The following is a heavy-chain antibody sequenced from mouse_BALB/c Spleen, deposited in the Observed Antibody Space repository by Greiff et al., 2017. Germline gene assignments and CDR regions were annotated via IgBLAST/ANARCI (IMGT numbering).Heavy chain of an antibody. V-gene: IGHV5-6*01. CDR3: ARHRDDTTATDYFDY. D-gene: IGHD1-2*01. CDR2: ISSGGSYT. CDR1: GFTFSSYG. J-gene: IGHJ2*01. Sequence: EVHLVESGGDLVKPGGSLKLSCAASGFTFSSYGMSWVRQTPDKRLEWVATISSGGSYTYYPDSVKGRFTISRDNAKNTLYLQMSSLKSEDTAMYYCARHRDDTTATDYFDYWGQGTTLTVSS.